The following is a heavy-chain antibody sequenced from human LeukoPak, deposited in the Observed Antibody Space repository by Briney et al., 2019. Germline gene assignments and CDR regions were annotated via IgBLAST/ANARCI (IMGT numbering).Heavy chain of an antibody. V-gene: IGHV4-39*01. CDR1: GGSISSSDYF. CDR2: IYYSGTT. J-gene: IGHJ3*02. CDR3: ARHKRCSGGSCPYGLAYDI. Sequence: SETLSLTCTVSGGSISSSDYFWGWVRQPPGKALEWIGSIYYSGTTYYNPSLKSRVTISIDTSKNQFSLQLSSVTAADTVVYYCARHKRCSGGSCPYGLAYDIWGQGTMVTVSS. D-gene: IGHD2-15*01.